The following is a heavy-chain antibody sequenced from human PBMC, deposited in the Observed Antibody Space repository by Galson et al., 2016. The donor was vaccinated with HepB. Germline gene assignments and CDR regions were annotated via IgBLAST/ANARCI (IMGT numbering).Heavy chain of an antibody. CDR1: GFVFSNFG. V-gene: IGHV3-23*01. CDR3: AKERLVRRIFDH. J-gene: IGHJ4*02. Sequence: SLRLSCAASGFVFSNFGLSGVRQAPGKGLEWVARISTRRTTYYSDSVQGRFTISRDNSNNTLYLQMNGLRAEDTAVYYCAKERLVRRIFDHWGQGTLLTVSS. D-gene: IGHD1-1*01. CDR2: ISTRRTT.